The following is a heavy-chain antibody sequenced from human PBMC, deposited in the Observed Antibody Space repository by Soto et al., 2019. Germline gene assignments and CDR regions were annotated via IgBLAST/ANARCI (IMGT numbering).Heavy chain of an antibody. V-gene: IGHV4-39*01. D-gene: IGHD6-13*01. J-gene: IGHJ6*02. CDR3: ARFSSSLYGGGGPYYDGMDV. CDR2: IYYSGST. CDR1: GGSISSSSYY. Sequence: QLQLQESGPGLVKPSGTLSLTCTVSGGSISSSSYYWGWIRQPPGKGLEWIGSIYYSGSTYYNPSLKSRVTISVDTSKNQFSLKLGSVTAADTAVYYCARFSSSLYGGGGPYYDGMDVWGQGTTVTVSS.